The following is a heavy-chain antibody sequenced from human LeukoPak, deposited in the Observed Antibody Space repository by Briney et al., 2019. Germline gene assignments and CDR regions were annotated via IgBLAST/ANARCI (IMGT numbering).Heavy chain of an antibody. D-gene: IGHD2-2*01. J-gene: IGHJ3*02. Sequence: PGGSLRLSCAASGFTFSSYAMSWVRQAPGKGLEWVSAISGSGGSTYYADSVKGRFTISRDNSKNTLYLQMNSLRAEDTAVYYCAKGSRTSFGYCSSTSCEPNDAFDIWGQGTMVTVSS. CDR2: ISGSGGST. CDR1: GFTFSSYA. CDR3: AKGSRTSFGYCSSTSCEPNDAFDI. V-gene: IGHV3-23*01.